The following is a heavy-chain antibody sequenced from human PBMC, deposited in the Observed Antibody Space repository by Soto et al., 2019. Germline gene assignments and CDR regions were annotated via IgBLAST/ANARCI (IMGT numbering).Heavy chain of an antibody. D-gene: IGHD6-19*01. Sequence: QVQLVQSGAEVKKPGSSVKVSCKASGGTFSSYAISWVRQAPGQGLEWMGGIIPIFGTANYAQKFQGRVTITADESTSTACMELSSLRSEDTAVYYCARGGSGWQGNSYYYCGMDVWGQGPTVTVSS. V-gene: IGHV1-69*01. CDR3: ARGGSGWQGNSYYYCGMDV. J-gene: IGHJ6*02. CDR1: GGTFSSYA. CDR2: IIPIFGTA.